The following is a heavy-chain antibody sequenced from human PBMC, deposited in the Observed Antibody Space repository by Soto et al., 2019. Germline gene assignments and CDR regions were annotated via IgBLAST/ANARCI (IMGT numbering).Heavy chain of an antibody. Sequence: VAGGNSVSHDVRRIRKKPGKGLEWIGRLYTSGSTNYNPSLKSRVTMSVDTSKNQFSLKLSSVTAAYKAVYYCARDYYFDLWGPNGYCNYGSDFWGHGTTVTAPQ. CDR3: ARDYYFDLWGPNGYCNYGSDF. J-gene: IGHJ6*01. CDR1: GGNSVSHD. V-gene: IGHV4-4*07. CDR2: LYTSGST. D-gene: IGHD3-3*01.